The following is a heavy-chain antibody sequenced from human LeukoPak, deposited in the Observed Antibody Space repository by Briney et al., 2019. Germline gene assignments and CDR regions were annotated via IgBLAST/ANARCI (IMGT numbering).Heavy chain of an antibody. Sequence: PGGSLRLSCAASGFTFSSYAMSWVRQAPGKGLEWVSAISGSGGSTYYADSVKGRFTISRDNSKNTLYLQMNSLRAEDTAVYYCAKDWFESRWVTMVRGVIDAFDIWGQGTMVTVSS. CDR3: AKDWFESRWVTMVRGVIDAFDI. J-gene: IGHJ3*02. V-gene: IGHV3-23*01. D-gene: IGHD3-10*01. CDR2: ISGSGGST. CDR1: GFTFSSYA.